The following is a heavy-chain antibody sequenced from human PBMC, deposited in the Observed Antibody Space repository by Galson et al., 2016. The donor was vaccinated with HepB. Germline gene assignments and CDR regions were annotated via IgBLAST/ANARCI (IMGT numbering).Heavy chain of an antibody. CDR3: ARDPAMVA. CDR2: ISGNGDNT. J-gene: IGHJ5*02. D-gene: IGHD5-18*01. Sequence: SLRLSCAASGFTFNNNAMSWVRQAPGKGLEWVSGISGNGDNTYYADSVKGRFTISRDNSRNTLYLQMNSLRVDDTAVYLCARDPAMVAWGQGALVTVSS. V-gene: IGHV3-23*01. CDR1: GFTFNNNA.